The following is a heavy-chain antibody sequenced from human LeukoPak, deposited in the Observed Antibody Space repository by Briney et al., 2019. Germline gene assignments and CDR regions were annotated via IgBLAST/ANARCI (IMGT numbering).Heavy chain of an antibody. D-gene: IGHD3-22*01. CDR2: ISSSSSTI. V-gene: IGHV3-48*01. Sequence: GGSLRLSCAASGFTFSSYSMNWVRQAPGKGLEWVSYISSSSSTIYYADSVKGRFTISRDNAKNSLYLQMNSLRAEDTAVYYCARGHSSGYYYDFDYWGQGTLVTVSS. J-gene: IGHJ4*02. CDR1: GFTFSSYS. CDR3: ARGHSSGYYYDFDY.